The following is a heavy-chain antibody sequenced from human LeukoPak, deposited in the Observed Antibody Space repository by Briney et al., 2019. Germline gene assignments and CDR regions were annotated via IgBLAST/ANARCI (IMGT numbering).Heavy chain of an antibody. V-gene: IGHV1-69*13. D-gene: IGHD5-24*01. J-gene: IGHJ4*02. CDR3: AVQVRDGYNYYPFDY. Sequence: SVKVSCKASGGTFSSYAISWVRQAPGQGLEWMGGIIPIFGTANYAQKFQGRVTITADESTSTAYMELSSLRSEDTAVYYCAVQVRDGYNYYPFDYWGQGTLVTVSS. CDR1: GGTFSSYA. CDR2: IIPIFGTA.